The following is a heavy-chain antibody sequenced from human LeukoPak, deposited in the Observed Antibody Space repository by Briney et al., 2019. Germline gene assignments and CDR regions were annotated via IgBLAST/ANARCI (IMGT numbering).Heavy chain of an antibody. Sequence: PSETLSLTCTVSGGSISSYYWSWIRQPPGKGLEWIGYIYNRGSINYNPSLKSRVAISVDMSKNQFSLKLSSVTAADTAVYYCARDRPGIAVAGDAFDIWGQGTMVTVSS. D-gene: IGHD6-19*01. V-gene: IGHV4-59*01. CDR3: ARDRPGIAVAGDAFDI. CDR1: GGSISSYY. J-gene: IGHJ3*02. CDR2: IYNRGSI.